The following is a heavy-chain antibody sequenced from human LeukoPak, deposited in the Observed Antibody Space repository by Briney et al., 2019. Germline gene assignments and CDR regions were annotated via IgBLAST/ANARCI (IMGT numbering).Heavy chain of an antibody. V-gene: IGHV3-30*03. CDR1: GFTFSDYA. Sequence: GGSLRLSCAASGFTFSDYAMHWVRQAPGKGLEWVALISYDGSNQYYADSVKGRFTISRDNAKNSLHLQMNSLRAEDTAVYYCARRVASANDAFDIWGQGTMVTVSS. J-gene: IGHJ3*02. CDR2: ISYDGSNQ. D-gene: IGHD2-15*01. CDR3: ARRVASANDAFDI.